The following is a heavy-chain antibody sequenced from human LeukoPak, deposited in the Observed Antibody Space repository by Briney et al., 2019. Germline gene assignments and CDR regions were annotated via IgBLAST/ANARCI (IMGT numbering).Heavy chain of an antibody. CDR1: GYTFTGYY. CDR3: ARDPRGYDSSGPGFRFDY. V-gene: IGHV1-2*02. D-gene: IGHD3-22*01. J-gene: IGHJ4*02. Sequence: ASVKVSCKASGYTFTGYYMHWVRQAPGQGLEWMGWINPNSGGTNYAQKFQGRVTMTRDTSISTAYMELSRLRSDDTAVYYCARDPRGYDSSGPGFRFDYWGQGTLVTVSS. CDR2: INPNSGGT.